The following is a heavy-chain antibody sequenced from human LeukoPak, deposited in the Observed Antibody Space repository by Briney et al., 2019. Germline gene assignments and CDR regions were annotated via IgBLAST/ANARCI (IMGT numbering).Heavy chain of an antibody. J-gene: IGHJ4*02. CDR2: IYPGGGT. CDR3: ARYGSGSYFDH. V-gene: IGHV3-53*01. Sequence: PGGSLRLSCAASGFTVNNNSMSWVRQAPGKGLEWVSLIYPGGGTYYADSVRGRFTVSRDNSKNTLFLQMNSLRAEDTAVYYCARYGSGSYFDHWGQGALVTVSS. CDR1: GFTVNNNS. D-gene: IGHD3-10*01.